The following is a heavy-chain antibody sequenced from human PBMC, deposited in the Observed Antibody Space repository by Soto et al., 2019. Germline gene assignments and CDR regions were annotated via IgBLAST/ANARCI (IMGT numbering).Heavy chain of an antibody. J-gene: IGHJ4*02. V-gene: IGHV1-46*03. CDR1: GYTFTSFY. CDR2: INPSGGTT. D-gene: IGHD3-9*01. Sequence: QVQLVQSGTEAKKPGASVKVSCRTSGYTFTSFYVHWVRQAPGQGLEWMGVINPSGGTTTFAQKLQGRVTMTRDTSTRTVYMELRSLRSEDTAVYFCTRGRAYFDILSGYPDSWGQGTLVTVSS. CDR3: TRGRAYFDILSGYPDS.